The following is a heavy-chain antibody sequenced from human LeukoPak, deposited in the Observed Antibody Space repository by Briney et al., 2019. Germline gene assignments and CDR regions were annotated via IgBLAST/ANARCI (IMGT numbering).Heavy chain of an antibody. J-gene: IGHJ4*02. Sequence: PSETLSLTCTVSGGSISSVNYYWSWIRQPAGKGLEWIGRIYTSGSTNYNPSLKSRVTISVDTSKNQFSLKLSSVTAADTAVYYCVSTGEYSGSYQYYFDYWGQGTLVTVSS. V-gene: IGHV4-61*02. CDR2: IYTSGST. CDR3: VSTGEYSGSYQYYFDY. D-gene: IGHD1-26*01. CDR1: GGSISSVNYY.